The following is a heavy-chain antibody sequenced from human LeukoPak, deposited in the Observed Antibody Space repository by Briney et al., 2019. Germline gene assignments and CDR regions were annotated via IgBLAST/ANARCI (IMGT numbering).Heavy chain of an antibody. CDR3: AGANYYALGTYYPGY. D-gene: IGHD3-10*01. CDR2: INPNSGGT. J-gene: IGHJ4*02. V-gene: IGHV1-2*02. Sequence: GASVKVSCKASGYTFTGYYMHWVRQAPGQGLEWMGWINPNSGGTNYAQKFQGRVTMTRDTSISTAYMELSRLGSDDTAIYYCAGANYYALGTYYPGYWGQGTLVTVSS. CDR1: GYTFTGYY.